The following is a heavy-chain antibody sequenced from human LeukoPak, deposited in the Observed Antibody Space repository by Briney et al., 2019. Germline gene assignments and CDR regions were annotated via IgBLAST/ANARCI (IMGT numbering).Heavy chain of an antibody. D-gene: IGHD4-17*01. V-gene: IGHV4-39*01. CDR2: IYYSGST. Sequence: SETLSLTCTVSGGSISSSSYYWGWIRQPPGKGLEWIGSIYYSGSTYYNPSLKSRVTISVDTSKNQFSLKLSSVTAADTAVYYCIRTTVTNTKVNWFDPWGQGTLVTVSS. CDR3: IRTTVTNTKVNWFDP. J-gene: IGHJ5*02. CDR1: GGSISSSSYY.